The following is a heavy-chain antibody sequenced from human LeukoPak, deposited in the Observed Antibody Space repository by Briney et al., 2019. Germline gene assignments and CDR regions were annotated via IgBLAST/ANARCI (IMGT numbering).Heavy chain of an antibody. J-gene: IGHJ3*02. D-gene: IGHD2-8*01. Sequence: GGSLRLSCAASGFTFSSYSMNWVRQAPGKGLEWCSYISSSSSTRYYAASVKCRFTISRDDAKSSLYLKMNSLRAEDTAVYYCARATRGMVYAYNAFDIWGQGTMVTVSS. CDR2: ISSSSSTR. CDR1: GFTFSSYS. CDR3: ARATRGMVYAYNAFDI. V-gene: IGHV3-48*01.